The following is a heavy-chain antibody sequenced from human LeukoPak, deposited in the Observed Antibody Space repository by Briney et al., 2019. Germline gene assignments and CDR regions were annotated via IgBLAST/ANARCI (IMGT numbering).Heavy chain of an antibody. J-gene: IGHJ4*02. D-gene: IGHD3-16*01. CDR3: VLRGGATDY. CDR2: ISGSGANT. CDR1: GFTFSNYA. V-gene: IGHV3-23*01. Sequence: GGSLRLSCAASGFTFSNYAMTWVRQAPGRGLEWVSGISGSGANTKYADSMKGRFTISRDNSKNTLYLQMNSLRVDDTAVYYCVLRGGATDYWGQGTLVTVSS.